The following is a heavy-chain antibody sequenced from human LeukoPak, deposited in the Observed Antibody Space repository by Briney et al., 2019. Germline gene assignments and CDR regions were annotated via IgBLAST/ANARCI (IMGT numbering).Heavy chain of an antibody. CDR2: AWLHGTDT. V-gene: IGHV3-33*01. CDR1: GFTCTSYA. CDR3: ERAWSASDF. J-gene: IGHJ3*01. Sequence: GGSLRLSCAAAGFTCTSYAMRWVSQAPGKWLEWVAVAWLHGTDTAYASSVKGRFTITRANSKNTLFLQMDSLRAEDPAIYYCERAWSASDFWGQGTMVTVSS. D-gene: IGHD2-15*01.